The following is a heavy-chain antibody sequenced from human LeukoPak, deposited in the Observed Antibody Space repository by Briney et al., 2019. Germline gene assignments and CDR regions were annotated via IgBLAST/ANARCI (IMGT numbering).Heavy chain of an antibody. Sequence: ASVKVSCKASGYTFTGYYMHWVRQAPAQGLEWMGWINPNSGGTNYAQKFQGRVTMTRDTSISTAYMELSRLRSDDTAVYYCAIGESIAARPLDYWGQGTLVTVSS. V-gene: IGHV1-2*02. CDR2: INPNSGGT. D-gene: IGHD6-6*01. J-gene: IGHJ4*02. CDR3: AIGESIAARPLDY. CDR1: GYTFTGYY.